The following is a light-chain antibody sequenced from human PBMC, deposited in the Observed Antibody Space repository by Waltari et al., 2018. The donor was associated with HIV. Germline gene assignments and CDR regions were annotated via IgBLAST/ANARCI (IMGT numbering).Light chain of an antibody. J-gene: IGLJ3*02. CDR2: FNN. CDR3: QVWDSKTSQGV. V-gene: IGLV3-21*04. CDR1: NIGNKG. Sequence: YVLTQPPSVSVAPGETASIACGGDNIGNKGVHWYQQRPGRAPVLVIYFNNARPSGIPERLSGSNSVNTATLTISRVEAGDEADYYCQVWDSKTSQGVFGGGTKLTVL.